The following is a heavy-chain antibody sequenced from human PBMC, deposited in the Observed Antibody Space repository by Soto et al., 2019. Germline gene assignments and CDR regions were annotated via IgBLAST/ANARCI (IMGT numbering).Heavy chain of an antibody. D-gene: IGHD6-6*01. Sequence: QVQLVQSGAEVKKPGASVKVSCKASGYTFTSYGISWVRQTPGQGLEWMGWISAYNGNTNYAQKLQGRVTMTTDTSTSTAYMELRSLRSDDTAVYYCARDRQDTARYYYSGMDVWGQGTTFTGSS. CDR1: GYTFTSYG. CDR2: ISAYNGNT. V-gene: IGHV1-18*04. CDR3: ARDRQDTARYYYSGMDV. J-gene: IGHJ6*02.